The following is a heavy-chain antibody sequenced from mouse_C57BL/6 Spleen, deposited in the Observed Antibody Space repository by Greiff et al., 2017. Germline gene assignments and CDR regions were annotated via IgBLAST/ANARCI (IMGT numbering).Heavy chain of an antibody. CDR2: ISSGSSTI. J-gene: IGHJ3*01. CDR1: GFTFSDYG. CDR3: ARGDRGS. Sequence: EVKLVESGGGLVKPGGSLKLSCAASGFTFSDYGMHWVRRAPGKGLEWVAYISSGSSTIYYADTVKGRFTISRDNAKNTLFLQMTSLRSEDTAMYYCARGDRGSWGQGTLVTVSA. V-gene: IGHV5-17*01.